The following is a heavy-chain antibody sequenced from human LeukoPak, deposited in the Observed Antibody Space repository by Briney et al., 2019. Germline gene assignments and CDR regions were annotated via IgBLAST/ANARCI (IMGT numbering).Heavy chain of an antibody. CDR1: GFTFSSYG. CDR3: AKGLGNWPVDDAFDI. V-gene: IGHV3-30*02. D-gene: IGHD1-1*01. CDR2: IRYDGSNK. J-gene: IGHJ3*02. Sequence: GGSLRLSCAASGFTFSSYGMHWVRQAPGKGLEWVAFIRYDGSNKYYADSVKGRFTISRDNSKNTLYLQMNSLRAEDTAVYYCAKGLGNWPVDDAFDIWGQGTMVTVSS.